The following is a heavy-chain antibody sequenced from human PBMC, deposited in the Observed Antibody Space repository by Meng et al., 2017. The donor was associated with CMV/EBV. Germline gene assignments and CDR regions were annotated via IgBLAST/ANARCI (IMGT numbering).Heavy chain of an antibody. J-gene: IGHJ6*02. D-gene: IGHD2-8*01. CDR1: GGSISSYY. CDR3: ATPTNYYYYGMDV. Sequence: GSLRLSCTVSGGSISSYYWSRIRQPPGKGLEWIGYIYYSGSTNYNPSLKSRVTISVDTSKNQFSLKLSSVTAADTAVYYCATPTNYYYYGMDVWGQGTTVTVSS. V-gene: IGHV4-59*01. CDR2: IYYSGST.